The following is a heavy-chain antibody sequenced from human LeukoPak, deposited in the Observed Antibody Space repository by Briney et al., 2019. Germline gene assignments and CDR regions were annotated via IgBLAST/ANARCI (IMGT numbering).Heavy chain of an antibody. Sequence: SVKVSCKASGYTFTGYYMHWVRQAPGQGLEWMGGIIPIFGTANYAQKFQGRVTITADKSTSTAYMELSSLRSEDTAVYYCARDSRNRGTIWYDYWGQGTLVTVSS. D-gene: IGHD3-3*01. V-gene: IGHV1-69*06. J-gene: IGHJ4*02. CDR3: ARDSRNRGTIWYDY. CDR1: GYTFTGYY. CDR2: IIPIFGTA.